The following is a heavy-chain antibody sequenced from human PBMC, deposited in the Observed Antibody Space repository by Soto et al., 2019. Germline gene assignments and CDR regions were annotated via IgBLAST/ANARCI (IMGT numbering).Heavy chain of an antibody. J-gene: IGHJ4*02. V-gene: IGHV3-23*01. D-gene: IGHD6-13*01. Sequence: GGSLRLSCAASEFTFSTYAMSWVRQAPGKGLEWVSAISGSGGSTYYADSVKGRFTISRDTSKNTLYLQMNSLRAEDTALYYCAKSYSSNWYDYFDSWGQGTLVTVS. CDR1: EFTFSTYA. CDR2: ISGSGGST. CDR3: AKSYSSNWYDYFDS.